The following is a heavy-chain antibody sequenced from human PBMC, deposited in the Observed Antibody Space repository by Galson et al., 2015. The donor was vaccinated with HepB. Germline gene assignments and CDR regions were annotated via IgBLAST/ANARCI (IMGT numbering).Heavy chain of an antibody. J-gene: IGHJ4*02. CDR1: GFTFDDYA. V-gene: IGHV3-9*01. Sequence: SLRLSCAASGFTFDDYAMHWVRQAPGKGLEWVSGISWNSGSIGYADSVKGRFTISRDNAKNSLYLQMNSLRAEDTAVYYCARDNPHIAAAGTGYWGQGTLVTVSS. CDR3: ARDNPHIAAAGTGY. D-gene: IGHD6-13*01. CDR2: ISWNSGSI.